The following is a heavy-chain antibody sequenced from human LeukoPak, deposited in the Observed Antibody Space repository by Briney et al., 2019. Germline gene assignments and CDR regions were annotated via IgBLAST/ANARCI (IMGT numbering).Heavy chain of an antibody. V-gene: IGHV1-2*02. J-gene: IGHJ4*02. Sequence: ASVKVSCKPSGYTFTGYYMHWVRQAPGQGLEWMGWINPSTGGINYAQKFQGRVTMTRDTSISAAYMELSSLRSDDTAVYYCARDPYSNYFDYWGQGTLVTVSS. CDR3: ARDPYSNYFDY. CDR1: GYTFTGYY. D-gene: IGHD5-18*01. CDR2: INPSTGGI.